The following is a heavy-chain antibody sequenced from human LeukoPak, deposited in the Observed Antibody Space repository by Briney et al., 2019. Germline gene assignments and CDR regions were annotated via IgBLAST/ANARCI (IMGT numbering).Heavy chain of an antibody. CDR1: GGSFSGYY. CDR2: INHSGST. D-gene: IGHD3-16*02. CDR3: ARVAFYDYVWGSYRPFDY. J-gene: IGHJ4*02. Sequence: PSETLSLTCAVYGGSFSGYYWSWTRQPPGKGLEWIGEINHSGSTNYNPSLKSRVTISVDTSKNQFSLKLSSVTAADTAVYYCARVAFYDYVWGSYRPFDYWGQGTLVTVSS. V-gene: IGHV4-34*01.